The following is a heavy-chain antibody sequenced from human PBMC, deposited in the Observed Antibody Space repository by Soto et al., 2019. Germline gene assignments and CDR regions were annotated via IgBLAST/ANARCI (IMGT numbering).Heavy chain of an antibody. Sequence: PSETLSLTCTVSGGSISSGDYYWSWIRQPPGKGLEWIGYIYYSGSTYYNPSLKSRVTISVDTSKNQFSLKLSSVTAADTAVYYCARVFFYYDGGGGFAPGGQGPLVPVS. CDR2: IYYSGST. J-gene: IGHJ5*02. CDR1: GGSISSGDYY. CDR3: ARVFFYYDGGGGFAP. D-gene: IGHD3-22*01. V-gene: IGHV4-30-4*01.